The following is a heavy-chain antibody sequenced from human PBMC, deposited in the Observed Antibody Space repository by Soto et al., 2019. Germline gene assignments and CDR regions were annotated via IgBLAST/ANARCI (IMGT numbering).Heavy chain of an antibody. CDR2: ISGSGGST. J-gene: IGHJ2*01. V-gene: IGHV3-23*01. CDR3: AKDQSDLHWYFDL. CDR1: GFTFSSYA. Sequence: EVQLLESGGGLVQPGGSLRLSCAASGFTFSSYAMSWVRQAPGKGLEWVSAISGSGGSTYYADSVKGRFTISRDNSKNTLYLQMNSLRAEDTDIYYCAKDQSDLHWYFDLWGRGTLVTVSS.